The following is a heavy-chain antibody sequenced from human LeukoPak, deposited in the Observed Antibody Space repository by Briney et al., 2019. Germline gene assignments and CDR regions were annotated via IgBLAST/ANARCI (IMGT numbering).Heavy chain of an antibody. D-gene: IGHD3-3*01. CDR3: ARLGDFWSGYYFDY. CDR1: GGSISSYY. CDR2: IYYSGST. Sequence: SETLSLTCTVSGGSISSYYWSWIRQPPGKGLEWIGYIYYSGSTNYNPSLKSRVTISVDTSKNQFSLKLSSVTAADTAVYYCARLGDFWSGYYFDYWGQGTLVTVSS. V-gene: IGHV4-59*01. J-gene: IGHJ4*02.